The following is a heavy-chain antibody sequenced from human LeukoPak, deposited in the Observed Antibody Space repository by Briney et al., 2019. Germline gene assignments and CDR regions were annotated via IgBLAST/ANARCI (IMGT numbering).Heavy chain of an antibody. CDR3: TTVVGSSSSWEWYFDL. Sequence: PGGSLRLSCAASGFTFSNAWMSWVRQAPGKGLEWVGRIKSKTDGGTTDYVAPVKGRFSISRDDSKNTLYLQMNGLKTEDTAVYYCTTVVGSSSSWEWYFDLWGRGTLSLSPQ. J-gene: IGHJ2*01. CDR2: IKSKTDGGTT. D-gene: IGHD2-2*01. CDR1: GFTFSNAW. V-gene: IGHV3-15*01.